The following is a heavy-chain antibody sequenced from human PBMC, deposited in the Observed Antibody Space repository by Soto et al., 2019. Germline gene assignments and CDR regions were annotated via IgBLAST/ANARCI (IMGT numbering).Heavy chain of an antibody. J-gene: IGHJ4*02. CDR2: ISSSSSYT. CDR3: AREITGYGSLTYFDY. Sequence: GGSLRLSCAASGFTFSTYTMNWVRQAPGKGLEWVSSISSSSSYTYYADSVKGRCTISRDNAKNSLYLQMNSLRAEDTAVYYCAREITGYGSLTYFDYWGQGNLVTVSS. V-gene: IGHV3-21*01. D-gene: IGHD3-10*01. CDR1: GFTFSTYT.